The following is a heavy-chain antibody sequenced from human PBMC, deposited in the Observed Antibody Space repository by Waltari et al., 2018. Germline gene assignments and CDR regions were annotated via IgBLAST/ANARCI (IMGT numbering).Heavy chain of an antibody. CDR2: IYYSGST. V-gene: IGHV4-59*11. CDR3: ARDSGYYGSGSFDY. D-gene: IGHD3-10*01. CDR1: GGSISSHY. Sequence: QVQLQESGPGLVKPSETLSLTCTVSGGSISSHYWSWIRQPPGKGLEWIGYIYYSGSTNYNPSLKSRVTISVDTSKNQFSLKLSSVTAADTAVYYCARDSGYYGSGSFDYWGQGTLVTVSS. J-gene: IGHJ4*02.